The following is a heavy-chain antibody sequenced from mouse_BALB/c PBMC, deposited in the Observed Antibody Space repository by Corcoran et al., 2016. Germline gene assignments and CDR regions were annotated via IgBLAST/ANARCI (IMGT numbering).Heavy chain of an antibody. Sequence: EVQLQQSGPELVKPGASVKMSCKASGYTFTSYVMHWVKQKPGQGLEWIGYINPYNDGTKYNEKFKGTATLTSDKSSSTAYMELSSLTSEDSAVYYCAREGRRGYFDVWGAGTTVTVSS. CDR3: AREGRRGYFDV. V-gene: IGHV1S136*01. CDR1: GYTFTSYV. CDR2: INPYNDGT. J-gene: IGHJ1*01.